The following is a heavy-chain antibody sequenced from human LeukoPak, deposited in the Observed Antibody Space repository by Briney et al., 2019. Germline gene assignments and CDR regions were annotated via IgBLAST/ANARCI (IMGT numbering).Heavy chain of an antibody. Sequence: ASVKVSCKASGYTFTSYYMHWVRQAPGQGLEWMGIINPSGGSTSYAQKFQGRVTMTGDTSISTAYMELSRLRSDDTAVYYCARGYCSGGSCYFFYWGQGTLVTVSS. D-gene: IGHD2-15*01. V-gene: IGHV1-46*01. CDR2: INPSGGST. J-gene: IGHJ4*02. CDR3: ARGYCSGGSCYFFY. CDR1: GYTFTSYY.